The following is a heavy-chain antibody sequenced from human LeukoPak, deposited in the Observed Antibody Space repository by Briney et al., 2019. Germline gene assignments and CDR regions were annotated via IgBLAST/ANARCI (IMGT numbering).Heavy chain of an antibody. CDR2: INHSGST. D-gene: IGHD3-16*01. J-gene: IGHJ5*02. CDR1: GGSISSYY. V-gene: IGHV4-34*01. Sequence: SETLSLTCTVSGGSISSYYWSWIRQPPGKGLEWIGEINHSGSTNYNPSLKSRVTITVDTSKNQFSLKLSSVTAADTAVYYCARHLGEDWFDPWGQGTLVTVSS. CDR3: ARHLGEDWFDP.